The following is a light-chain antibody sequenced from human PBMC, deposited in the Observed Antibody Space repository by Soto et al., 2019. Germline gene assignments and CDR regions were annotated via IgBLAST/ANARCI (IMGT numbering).Light chain of an antibody. CDR2: LAS. J-gene: IGKJ2*01. V-gene: IGKV1-17*01. CDR3: LHHNGYPPV. CDR1: QHITHD. Sequence: DIQMTQSPSSLSASVGDTVNITCRASQHITHDCAWYQQKAGRAPKCLLLLASRLQTGVPSRFCGSGSGTEFTLTISSLQPEDFATYYCLHHNGYPPVFGQGTKVEIK.